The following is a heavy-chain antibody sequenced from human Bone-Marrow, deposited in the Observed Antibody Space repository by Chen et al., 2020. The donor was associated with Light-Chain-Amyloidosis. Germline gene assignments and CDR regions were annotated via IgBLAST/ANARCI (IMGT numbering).Heavy chain of an antibody. D-gene: IGHD2-8*01. CDR3: TKSQWSPARFNYFDS. Sequence: EVQLVESGGGLVQPGGSLRLSCAASGFTNSNYATSWVRQAPGRGLEWVSTISGTGGSTFYADSVKGRFTFSRDTSRNTLDLQLTSLRAEDTAIYYCTKSQWSPARFNYFDSWGHGTLVIVSS. J-gene: IGHJ5*01. V-gene: IGHV3-23*04. CDR2: ISGTGGST. CDR1: GFTNSNYA.